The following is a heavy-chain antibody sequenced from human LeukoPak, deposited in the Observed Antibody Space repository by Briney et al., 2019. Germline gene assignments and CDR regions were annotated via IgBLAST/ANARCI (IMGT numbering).Heavy chain of an antibody. CDR3: TRRGYYDSSGYYYLMLNAFDI. CDR1: GFTFSSYW. Sequence: PGGSLRLSCAASGFTFSSYWMSWVRQASGKGLEWVGRIRSKANSYATAYAASVKGRFTISRDDSKNTAYLQMNSLKTEDTAVYYCTRRGYYDSSGYYYLMLNAFDIWGQGTMVTVSS. V-gene: IGHV3-73*01. CDR2: IRSKANSYAT. J-gene: IGHJ3*02. D-gene: IGHD3-22*01.